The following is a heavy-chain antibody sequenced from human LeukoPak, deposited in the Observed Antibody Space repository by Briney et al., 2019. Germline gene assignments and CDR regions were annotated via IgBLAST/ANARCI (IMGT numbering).Heavy chain of an antibody. CDR1: GFTFSSYA. D-gene: IGHD3-22*01. V-gene: IGHV3-30-3*01. CDR2: ISYDGSNK. J-gene: IGHJ4*02. CDR3: ASFVGPLTYYYDSSGSFDY. Sequence: GGSLRLSCAASGFTFSSYAMHWVRQAPGKGLEWVAVISYDGSNKYYADSVKGRFTISRDNSKNTLYLQMNSLRAEDTAVYYCASFVGPLTYYYDSSGSFDYWGQGTLVTVSS.